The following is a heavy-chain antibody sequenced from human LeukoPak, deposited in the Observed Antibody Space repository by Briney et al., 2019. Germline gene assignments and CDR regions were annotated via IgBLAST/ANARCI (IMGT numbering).Heavy chain of an antibody. J-gene: IGHJ3*02. CDR3: ARVDIVVVVAATDAFDI. CDR2: ISRSSTYI. V-gene: IGHV3-21*01. CDR1: GFTFSSYS. D-gene: IGHD2-15*01. Sequence: GGSLRLSCAASGFTFSSYSMNWVRQAPGKGLEWVSSISRSSTYIYYADSVKGRFTISRDSAKNSLYLQMNSLRAEDTAVYYCARVDIVVVVAATDAFDIWGQGTMVTVSS.